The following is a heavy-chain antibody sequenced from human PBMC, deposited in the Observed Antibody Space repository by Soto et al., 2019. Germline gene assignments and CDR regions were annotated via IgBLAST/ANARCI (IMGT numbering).Heavy chain of an antibody. CDR1: GFTFSDYV. V-gene: IGHV3-30*14. CDR2: MTYDGATE. J-gene: IGHJ3*01. CDR3: ARVRLSIAVNDALDV. Sequence: QVRLVESGGGVVQPGTSLRLSCAASGFTFSDYVIHWVRQAAGKGLEWVASMTYDGATEYYADSVKGRFNMSRDNSKRALSLQMTSLRPDDTAVYYCARVRLSIAVNDALDVWGQGTTVSVSS. D-gene: IGHD3-3*02.